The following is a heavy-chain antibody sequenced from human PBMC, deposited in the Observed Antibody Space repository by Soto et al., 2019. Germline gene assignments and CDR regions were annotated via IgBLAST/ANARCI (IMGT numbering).Heavy chain of an antibody. CDR2: IWYDGSNK. CDR3: ARDIVGATTDSY. CDR1: GLTCRSYG. V-gene: IGHV3-33*01. D-gene: IGHD1-26*01. J-gene: IGHJ4*02. Sequence: PGGSDRLSYTASGLTCRSYGMPRIRQAPGKGLEWVAVIWYDGSNKYYADSVKGRFTISRDNSKNTLYLQMNSLRAEDTAVYYCARDIVGATTDSYWGQGTLVTVSS.